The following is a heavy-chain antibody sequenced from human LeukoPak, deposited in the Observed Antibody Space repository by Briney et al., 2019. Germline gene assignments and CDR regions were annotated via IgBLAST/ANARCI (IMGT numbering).Heavy chain of an antibody. D-gene: IGHD4-17*01. J-gene: IGHJ6*02. CDR2: ISNSGSTI. Sequence: PGGSLRLSCAASGFTFSRYSMNWVRQSPGKGLEWISYISNSGSTIYYADSVKGRFTISRDTARNSLYLQMNSLRDEDAAVYYCARRLDDGDLYYYYYGMDVWGQGTTVTVSS. CDR3: ARRLDDGDLYYYYYGMDV. V-gene: IGHV3-48*02. CDR1: GFTFSRYS.